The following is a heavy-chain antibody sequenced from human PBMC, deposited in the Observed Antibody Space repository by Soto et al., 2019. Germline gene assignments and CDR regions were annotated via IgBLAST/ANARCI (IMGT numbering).Heavy chain of an antibody. J-gene: IGHJ6*02. CDR2: IIPIFGTA. Sequence: SVKVSCKASGGTFSSYAISWVRQAPGQGLEWMGGIIPIFGTANYAQKFQGRVTITADESTSTAYMELSSLRSEDTAVYYCATLGSIAAAVRYYYGMDVWGQGTTVTVSS. D-gene: IGHD6-13*01. CDR3: ATLGSIAAAVRYYYGMDV. CDR1: GGTFSSYA. V-gene: IGHV1-69*13.